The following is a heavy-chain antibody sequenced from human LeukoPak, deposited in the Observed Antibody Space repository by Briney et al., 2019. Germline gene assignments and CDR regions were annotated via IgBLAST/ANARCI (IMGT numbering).Heavy chain of an antibody. V-gene: IGHV4-31*03. Sequence: SETLPLTCTVSGGSISSGDYYWSWIRQHPGKGLEWIGYIYYSGDTYYNPSLRSRVSISVGTSKNQFSLKLSSVTAADTAMYYCARDYGNNWFDPWGQGTLVTVSA. CDR2: IYYSGDT. J-gene: IGHJ5*02. CDR1: GGSISSGDYY. D-gene: IGHD4-17*01. CDR3: ARDYGNNWFDP.